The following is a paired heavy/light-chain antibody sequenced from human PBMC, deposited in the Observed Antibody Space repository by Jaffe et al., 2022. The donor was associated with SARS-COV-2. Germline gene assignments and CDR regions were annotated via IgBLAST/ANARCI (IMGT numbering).Light chain of an antibody. V-gene: IGKV2-28*01. CDR3: MQALLLHSPPT. Sequence: DIVLTQSPLSLPVTPGESASISCRSSQSLLHSDGYNCLDWYLQKPGQSPQLLIYLGSNRASGVPGRFSGSGSGTDFTLTISRVEAEDVGVYYCMQALLLHSPPTFGQGTRLEIK. J-gene: IGKJ5*01. CDR2: LGS. CDR1: QSLLHSDGYNC.
Heavy chain of an antibody. CDR2: ITGSSGVT. J-gene: IGHJ4*02. Sequence: EVRLLESGGALVQPGGSLRLSCEASGFRFSTYAMMWVRQAPGKGPECVAGITGSSGVTYYADSVKGRFTILRDNSKNTLSLQMNSLRAEDTATYYCTKDRVPDGAWNSDYWGQGTLVTVSS. V-gene: IGHV3-23*01. CDR3: TKDRVPDGAWNSDY. CDR1: GFRFSTYA. D-gene: IGHD1-1*01.